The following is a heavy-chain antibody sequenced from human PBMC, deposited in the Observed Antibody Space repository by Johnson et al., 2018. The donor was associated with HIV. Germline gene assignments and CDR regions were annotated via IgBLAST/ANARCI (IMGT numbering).Heavy chain of an antibody. J-gene: IGHJ3*02. CDR1: GFTFSDYG. Sequence: QVQLVESGGGLVQPGRSLRLSCAASGFTFSDYGIHWVRQAPGKGLEWVAVVWSDGNNRYYADSVKGRFTISRDNSKNTLYLQMNSLRAEDTALYYCTRDRRQFLEWLSDGFDIWGQGTMVTVSS. CDR3: TRDRRQFLEWLSDGFDI. CDR2: VWSDGNNR. D-gene: IGHD3-3*01. V-gene: IGHV3-33*01.